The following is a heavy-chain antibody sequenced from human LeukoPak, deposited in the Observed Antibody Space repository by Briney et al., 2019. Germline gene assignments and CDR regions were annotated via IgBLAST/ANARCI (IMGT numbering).Heavy chain of an antibody. D-gene: IGHD7-27*01. CDR2: INPSGGST. Sequence: ASVKVSCKASGYTFTSYYMHWVRQAPGQGLEWMGIINPSGGSTSYAQKFQGRVTMTRDTSTSTVYMELSSLRSEDTAVYYYARAGEHDAFDIWGQGTMVTVSS. CDR3: ARAGEHDAFDI. J-gene: IGHJ3*02. V-gene: IGHV1-46*01. CDR1: GYTFTSYY.